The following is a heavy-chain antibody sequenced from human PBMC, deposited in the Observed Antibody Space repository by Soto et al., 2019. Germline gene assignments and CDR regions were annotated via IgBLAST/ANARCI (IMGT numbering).Heavy chain of an antibody. CDR3: VGDIGTNALQVFWYFDL. J-gene: IGHJ2*01. V-gene: IGHV4-59*08. CDR1: GGSISSYY. CDR2: IYYSGST. Sequence: SETLSLTCTVSGGSISSYYWSWIRQPPGKGLEWIGYIYYSGSTYYNPSLKSRVTISVDTSRNQFSLKLSSVTAADTAVYYCVGDIGTNALQVFWYFDLWGRGTLVTVSS. D-gene: IGHD2-8*01.